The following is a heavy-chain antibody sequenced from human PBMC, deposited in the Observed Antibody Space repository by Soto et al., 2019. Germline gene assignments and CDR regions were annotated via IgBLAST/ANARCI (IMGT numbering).Heavy chain of an antibody. J-gene: IGHJ5*02. D-gene: IGHD2-15*01. V-gene: IGHV1-69*01. CDR1: GFTFSSYA. Sequence: VQLVESGGGLVKPGGSLRLSCAASGFTFSSYAISWVRQAPGQGLEWMGGIIPIFGTANYAQKFQGRVTITADESTSTAYMELSSLRSEDTAVYYCARDVDRAREGPNWFDPWGQGTLVTVSS. CDR3: ARDVDRAREGPNWFDP. CDR2: IIPIFGTA.